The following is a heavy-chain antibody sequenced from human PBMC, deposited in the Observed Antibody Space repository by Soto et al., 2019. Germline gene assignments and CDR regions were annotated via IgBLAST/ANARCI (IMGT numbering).Heavy chain of an antibody. CDR3: ARGGGGYCSSPSCYRSMDV. Sequence: QVQLVQSGAEVKKPGSSVKVSCKASGGTFSSYAISWVRQAPGQGLEWMGGIVPIFDTADYAQRFQGRVTITADKSTSTAYRELSSLRSEDTAVYYCARGGGGYCSSPSCYRSMDVWGQGTTVTVSS. CDR1: GGTFSSYA. CDR2: IVPIFDTA. V-gene: IGHV1-69*06. D-gene: IGHD2-2*01. J-gene: IGHJ6*02.